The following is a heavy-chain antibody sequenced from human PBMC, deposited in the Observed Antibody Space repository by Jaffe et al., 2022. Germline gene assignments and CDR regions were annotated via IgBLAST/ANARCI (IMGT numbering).Heavy chain of an antibody. D-gene: IGHD3-16*01. J-gene: IGHJ6*03. CDR1: GFTFSSYW. CDR3: ARAMGDYYYYYMDV. V-gene: IGHV3-7*01. CDR2: IKQDGSEK. Sequence: EVQLVESGGGLVQPGGSLRLSCAASGFTFSSYWMSWVRQAPGKGLEWVANIKQDGSEKYYVDSVKGRFTISRDNAKNSLYLQMNSLRAEDTAVYYCARAMGDYYYYYMDVWGKGTTVTVSS.